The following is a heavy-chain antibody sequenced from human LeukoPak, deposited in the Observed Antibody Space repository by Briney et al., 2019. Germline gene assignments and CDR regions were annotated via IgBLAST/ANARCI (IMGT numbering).Heavy chain of an antibody. D-gene: IGHD6-19*01. CDR3: ARARIAVAGPFDY. CDR2: IYSSGST. CDR1: GGSISSGSYY. Sequence: SETPSLTCIVSGGSISSGSYYWSWIRQPAGKGLEWIGRIYSSGSTSYNPSLKSRVTISVDTSKNQFSLKLSSVTAADTAVYYCARARIAVAGPFDYWGQGTLVTVSS. V-gene: IGHV4-61*02. J-gene: IGHJ4*02.